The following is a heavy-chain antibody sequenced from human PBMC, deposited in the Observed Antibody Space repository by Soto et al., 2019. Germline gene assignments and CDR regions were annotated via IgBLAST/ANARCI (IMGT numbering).Heavy chain of an antibody. D-gene: IGHD6-13*01. CDR3: VRTTAAAGTP. Sequence: QLVESGGGLVKPGGSLRLSCAASGFTFSSYSMNWVRQAPGKGLEWVSSISSSSSYIYYADSVKGRFTISSDNAKNSVCLQMNSLRAEDTAVYYCVRTTAAAGTPWGQGTLVTVSS. J-gene: IGHJ5*02. V-gene: IGHV3-21*01. CDR2: ISSSSSYI. CDR1: GFTFSSYS.